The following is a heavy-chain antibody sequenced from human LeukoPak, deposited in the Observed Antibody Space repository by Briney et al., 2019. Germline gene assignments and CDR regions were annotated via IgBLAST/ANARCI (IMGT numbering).Heavy chain of an antibody. Sequence: SETLSLTCAVYGGSFSGYYWSWIRQPPGKGLEWIGEINHSGSTNYNPSLKSRVTISVDTSKNQFSLKLSSATAADTAVYYCARGPTVGSGDYWGQGTLVTVSS. V-gene: IGHV4-34*01. CDR1: GGSFSGYY. CDR3: ARGPTVGSGDY. J-gene: IGHJ4*02. D-gene: IGHD3-10*01. CDR2: INHSGST.